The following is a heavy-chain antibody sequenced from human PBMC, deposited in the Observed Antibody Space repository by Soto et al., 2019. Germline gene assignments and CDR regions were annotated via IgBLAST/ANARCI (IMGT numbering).Heavy chain of an antibody. Sequence: QVQLVQSGAEVKKPGASVKVSCKASGYTFTSYGISWVRQAPGQGLEWMGWISAYNGNTNYAQKLQGRVTMTTDTSTSTAYMELRSLRSDDTAVYYCAKERDRGLRYCSGGLCYSGLGYWGQGTLVTVSS. D-gene: IGHD2-15*01. CDR2: ISAYNGNT. V-gene: IGHV1-18*04. CDR3: AKERDRGLRYCSGGLCYSGLGY. CDR1: GYTFTSYG. J-gene: IGHJ4*02.